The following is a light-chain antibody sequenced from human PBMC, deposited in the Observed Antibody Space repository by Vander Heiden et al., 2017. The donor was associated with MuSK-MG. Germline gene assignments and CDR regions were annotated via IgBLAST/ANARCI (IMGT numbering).Light chain of an antibody. CDR3: AAWDDSRNGPV. J-gene: IGLJ2*01. CDR1: SSKLGSNY. CDR2: RNN. V-gene: IGLV1-47*01. Sequence: QSELTQPPSASGTPGQRVTIPFSASSSKLGSNYVNWYQQPPATAPQLLIYRNNPRPSGVPDRFSGSKSGTSASLATSGLQAEEEADYYCAAWDDSRNGPVFGGGTKLTVL.